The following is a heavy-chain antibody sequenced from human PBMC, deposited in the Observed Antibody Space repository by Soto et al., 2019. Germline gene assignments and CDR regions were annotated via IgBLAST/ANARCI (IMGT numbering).Heavy chain of an antibody. CDR3: ARYSSSAGYFDY. J-gene: IGHJ4*02. D-gene: IGHD6-6*01. CDR1: CGSVSSGSYY. Sequence: SETLSLTCTVSCGSVSSGSYYWSWIRQPPGKGLEWIGYIYYSGSTNYNPSLKSRVTISVDTSKNQFSLKLSSVTAADTAVYYCARYSSSAGYFDYWGQGTLVTVSS. V-gene: IGHV4-61*01. CDR2: IYYSGST.